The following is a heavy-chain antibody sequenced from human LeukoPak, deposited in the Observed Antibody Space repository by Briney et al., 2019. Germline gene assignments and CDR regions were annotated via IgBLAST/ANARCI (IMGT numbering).Heavy chain of an antibody. CDR3: ARGLTEWYYYDSSGFDY. CDR1: GVSFSGYY. J-gene: IGHJ4*02. Sequence: SETLSLTCAVYGVSFSGYYWSWIRQPPGKGLEWIGEINHSGSTNYNPSLKSRVTISVDTSKNQFSLKLSSVTAADTAVYYCARGLTEWYYYDSSGFDYWGQGTLVTVSS. V-gene: IGHV4-34*01. D-gene: IGHD3-22*01. CDR2: INHSGST.